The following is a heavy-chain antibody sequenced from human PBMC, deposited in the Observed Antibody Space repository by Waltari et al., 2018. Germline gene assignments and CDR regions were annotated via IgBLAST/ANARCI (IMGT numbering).Heavy chain of an antibody. CDR3: ATFWSGYYTGLVY. V-gene: IGHV1-69*05. J-gene: IGHJ4*02. CDR1: GGTFSSYA. Sequence: QVQLVQSGAEVKKPGSSVKVSCKASGGTFSSYALSWVRQAPGQGLEWMGGIVPIFGTANYAQKFQGRVTITTDESTSTAYMELSSLRSEDTAVYYCATFWSGYYTGLVYWGQGTLVTVSS. CDR2: IVPIFGTA. D-gene: IGHD3-3*01.